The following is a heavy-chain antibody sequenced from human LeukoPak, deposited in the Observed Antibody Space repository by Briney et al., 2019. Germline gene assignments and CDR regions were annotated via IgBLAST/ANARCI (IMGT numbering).Heavy chain of an antibody. J-gene: IGHJ4*02. CDR3: ARDLGSHIVVVTAHLFDY. D-gene: IGHD2-21*02. V-gene: IGHV3-30-3*01. CDR1: GFTFSSYA. CDR2: ISYDGSNK. Sequence: PGGSLRLSCAAPGFTFSSYAMHWVRQAPGKGLEWVAVISYDGSNKYYADSVKGRFTISRDNSKSTLYLQTNSLRAEDTAVYYCARDLGSHIVVVTAHLFDYWGQGTLVTVSS.